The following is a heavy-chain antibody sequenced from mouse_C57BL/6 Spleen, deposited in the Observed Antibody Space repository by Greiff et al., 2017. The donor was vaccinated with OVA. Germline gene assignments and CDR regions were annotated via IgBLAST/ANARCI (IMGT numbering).Heavy chain of an antibody. D-gene: IGHD2-5*01. CDR2: IYPGSGST. CDR1: GYTFTSYW. J-gene: IGHJ4*01. CDR3: AKGYSNYPYYAMDY. V-gene: IGHV1-55*01. Sequence: VQLQQPGAELVKPGASVKMSCKASGYTFTSYWITWVKQRPGQGLEWIGEIYPGSGSTNYNEKFKSKATLTVDTSSSTAYMQLSSLTSEDSAVYYCAKGYSNYPYYAMDYWGQGTSVTVSS.